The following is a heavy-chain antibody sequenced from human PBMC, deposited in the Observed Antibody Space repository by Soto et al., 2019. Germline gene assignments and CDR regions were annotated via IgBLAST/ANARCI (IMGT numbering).Heavy chain of an antibody. V-gene: IGHV3-23*01. CDR2: IGVSGAGT. CDR1: GFTFSTYA. Sequence: EVQLLESGGGLVQPGGSLRLSCAASGFTFSTYALSWVRQAPGKGLEWVSNIGVSGAGTFYADSVKGRFTISRDNSKNTVFLQVNSLRAEDTAVYYCAKGGDYPHDAFDIWGPGTMVTVSS. D-gene: IGHD4-17*01. CDR3: AKGGDYPHDAFDI. J-gene: IGHJ3*02.